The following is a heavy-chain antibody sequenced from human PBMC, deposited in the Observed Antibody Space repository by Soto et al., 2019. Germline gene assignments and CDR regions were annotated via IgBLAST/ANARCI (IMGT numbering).Heavy chain of an antibody. CDR2: IYGTGNT. D-gene: IGHD6-13*01. Sequence: QLQLQESGPGLVKPSETLSLSCTVSGGSITSSFYWGWIRQPPGKGLQWIGSIYGTGNTYYNPSLKGRVTISAATSKNQFSLNLISVTAADTSVYYCRSSSRYSTDVWGQGATDTVSS. J-gene: IGHJ6*02. CDR3: RSSSRYSTDV. CDR1: GGSITSSFY. V-gene: IGHV4-39*01.